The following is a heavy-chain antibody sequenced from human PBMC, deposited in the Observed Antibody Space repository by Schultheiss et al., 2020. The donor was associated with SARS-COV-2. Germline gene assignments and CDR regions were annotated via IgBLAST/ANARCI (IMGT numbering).Heavy chain of an antibody. CDR3: AREGPYYYDSSGYSH. CDR2: ISSNGGST. CDR1: GFTFSSYA. D-gene: IGHD3-22*01. J-gene: IGHJ4*02. Sequence: GGSLRLSCAASGFTFSSYAMHWVRQAPGKGLEYVSAISSNGGSTYYADSVKGRFTISRDNSKNTLYLQMNSLRAEDTAVYYCAREGPYYYDSSGYSHWGQGTLVTVSS. V-gene: IGHV3-64*04.